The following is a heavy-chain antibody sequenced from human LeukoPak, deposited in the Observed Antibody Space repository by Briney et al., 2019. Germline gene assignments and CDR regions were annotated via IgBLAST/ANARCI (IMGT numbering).Heavy chain of an antibody. CDR3: AKDYSKTTYYGSGTYYRPNWFDP. V-gene: IGHV1-2*02. Sequence: ASAKVSCKASGYTFTSYDINWVRQAPGQGLEWMGWINPKSGGTNYAQKFQGRVTMTRDMSISTAYMELTRLRSDDTAVYYCAKDYSKTTYYGSGTYYRPNWFDPWGQGTLVTVSS. CDR2: INPKSGGT. D-gene: IGHD3-10*01. CDR1: GYTFTSYD. J-gene: IGHJ5*02.